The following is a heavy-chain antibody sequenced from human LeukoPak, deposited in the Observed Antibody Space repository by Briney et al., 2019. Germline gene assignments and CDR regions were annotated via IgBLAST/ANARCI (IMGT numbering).Heavy chain of an antibody. V-gene: IGHV4-38-2*02. CDR2: IYHSGST. Sequence: SETLSLTCTVSGYSISSGYYWGWIRQPPGKGLEWIGSIYHSGSTYYNPSLKSRVTISVDTSKNQFSLKLYSVTAADTAVYFCARDDSSGFYGYWGQGTRVTVSS. CDR1: GYSISSGYY. J-gene: IGHJ4*02. CDR3: ARDDSSGFYGY. D-gene: IGHD6-19*01.